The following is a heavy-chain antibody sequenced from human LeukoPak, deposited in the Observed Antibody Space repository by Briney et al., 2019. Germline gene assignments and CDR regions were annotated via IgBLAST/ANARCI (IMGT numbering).Heavy chain of an antibody. Sequence: ASVKVSCKASGYTFTGYYMHWVRQAPGQGLEWMGWINPNSGGTNYAQKFQGRVTMTRATSISTAYMELRRLRSDDTAVYYCARVRVYGDYYYGMDVWGQGTTVTVSS. J-gene: IGHJ6*02. V-gene: IGHV1-2*02. CDR2: INPNSGGT. CDR1: GYTFTGYY. D-gene: IGHD4-17*01. CDR3: ARVRVYGDYYYGMDV.